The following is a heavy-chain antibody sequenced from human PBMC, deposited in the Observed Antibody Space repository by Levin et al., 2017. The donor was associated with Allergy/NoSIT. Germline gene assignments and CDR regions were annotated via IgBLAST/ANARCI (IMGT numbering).Heavy chain of an antibody. CDR2: ISPNSNCI. V-gene: IGHV3-21*01. Sequence: GGSLRLSCAASGFTFSDYSMNWVRQAPGKGLEWVSSISPNSNCIYYADSLKGRFTISRDNAKSSVFLQMNSLRAEDTALYYCARSGSPDYWGQGTLVTVSS. CDR1: GFTFSDYS. CDR3: ARSGSPDY. J-gene: IGHJ4*02. D-gene: IGHD3-22*01.